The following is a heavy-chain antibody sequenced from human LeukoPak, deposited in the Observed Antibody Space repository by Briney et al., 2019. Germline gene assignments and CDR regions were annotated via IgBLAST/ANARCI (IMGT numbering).Heavy chain of an antibody. CDR3: ARDDAGGSTRDY. Sequence: ASVKVSCKASGYTFTIYYIHWVRQAPGQGLEWMGVINPSGGSTSYAQKFQGRVTMTRDTSTSTVYMELSSLRSEDTAVYYCARDDAGGSTRDYWGQGTLVTVSS. V-gene: IGHV1-46*01. CDR1: GYTFTIYY. D-gene: IGHD1-26*01. CDR2: INPSGGST. J-gene: IGHJ4*02.